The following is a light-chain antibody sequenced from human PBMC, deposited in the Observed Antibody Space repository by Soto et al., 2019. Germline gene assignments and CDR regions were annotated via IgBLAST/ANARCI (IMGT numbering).Light chain of an antibody. V-gene: IGKV3-20*01. J-gene: IGKJ2*01. Sequence: DIVLTQSQDTLSLSPGERATLSCRASQGVSGNFLAWYQHRPGQAPRLLIYAASSRPTGIPDRFSGSGSGTDFTLTISRLEPEDFAVYYCQQYDSSPPNTFGQGTRLEIK. CDR1: QGVSGNF. CDR3: QQYDSSPPNT. CDR2: AAS.